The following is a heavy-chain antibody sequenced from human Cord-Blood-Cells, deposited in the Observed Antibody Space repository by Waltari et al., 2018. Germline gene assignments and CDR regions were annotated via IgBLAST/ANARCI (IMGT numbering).Heavy chain of an antibody. CDR3: ARVYYYDSSGYYKDY. CDR2: IKQDGSEK. CDR1: GFTFSSHW. Sequence: EVQLVESGGGLVQPGGSLRLSCAASGFTFSSHWMSWVRQAPGKGLEWVANIKQDGSEKYYVDSVKGRFTISRDNAKNSLYLQMNSLRAEDTAVYYCARVYYYDSSGYYKDYWGQGTLVTVSS. V-gene: IGHV3-7*01. J-gene: IGHJ4*02. D-gene: IGHD3-22*01.